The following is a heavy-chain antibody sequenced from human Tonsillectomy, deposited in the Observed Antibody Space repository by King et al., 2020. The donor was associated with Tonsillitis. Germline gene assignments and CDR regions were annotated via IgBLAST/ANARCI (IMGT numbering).Heavy chain of an antibody. CDR2: LPHSRRT. V-gene: IGHV4-39*02. J-gene: IGHJ2*01. Sequence: LQLQESGPGLVKPSETLALTCSVSGASIATKTYYWGWIRQPPGQGLEWIATLPHSRRTSHHPSLNNRVTVSVDTSKNHFSLKLTSVTAADTAVYYCARLAFVSAWGSRQGWYFDLWGRGTLVTVSS. D-gene: IGHD7-27*01. CDR1: GASIATKTYY. CDR3: ARLAFVSAWGSRQGWYFDL.